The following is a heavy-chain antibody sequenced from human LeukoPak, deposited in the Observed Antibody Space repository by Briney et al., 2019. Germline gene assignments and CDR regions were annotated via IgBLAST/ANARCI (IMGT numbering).Heavy chain of an antibody. CDR2: INHSGST. CDR3: AREGTRAVAGTGFDP. D-gene: IGHD6-19*01. V-gene: IGHV4-34*01. J-gene: IGHJ5*02. Sequence: SETLSLTCAVYGGSFSGYYWSWIRQPPGKGLEWIGEINHSGSTNYNPSLKSRVTISVDTSKNQFSLKLSSVTAADTAVYYCAREGTRAVAGTGFDPWGQGTLVTVSS. CDR1: GGSFSGYY.